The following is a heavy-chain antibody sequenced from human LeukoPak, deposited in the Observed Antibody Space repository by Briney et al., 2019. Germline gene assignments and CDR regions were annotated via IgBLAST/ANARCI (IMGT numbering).Heavy chain of an antibody. Sequence: SETLSLTCTVSGGSISSSSYYWGWIRQPPGKGLEWIGSIYYSGSTYYNPSLKSRVTISVDTSKNQFSLKLSSVTAADTAVYYCAREQYYYDSSGYYYPDYWGQGTLVTVSS. V-gene: IGHV4-39*02. D-gene: IGHD3-22*01. CDR1: GGSISSSSYY. J-gene: IGHJ4*02. CDR2: IYYSGST. CDR3: AREQYYYDSSGYYYPDY.